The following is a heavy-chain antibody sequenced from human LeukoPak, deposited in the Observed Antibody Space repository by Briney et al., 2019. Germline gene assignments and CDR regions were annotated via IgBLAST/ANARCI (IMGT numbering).Heavy chain of an antibody. Sequence: VASVKVSCKASGYTFTGYYMHWVRQAPGQGLEWMGWINPNSGGTNYAQKFQGRVTMTRDTSISTAYMELSRLRSDDTAVYYSARDRLNPGRRDGYLGYWGQGTLVTVSS. CDR1: GYTFTGYY. CDR3: ARDRLNPGRRDGYLGY. J-gene: IGHJ4*02. D-gene: IGHD5-24*01. CDR2: INPNSGGT. V-gene: IGHV1-2*02.